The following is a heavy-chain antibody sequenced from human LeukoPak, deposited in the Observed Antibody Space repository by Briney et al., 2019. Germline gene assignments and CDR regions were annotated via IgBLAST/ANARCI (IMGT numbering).Heavy chain of an antibody. J-gene: IGHJ4*02. CDR1: GYTFTSYY. Sequence: GASVTVSCKASGYTFTSYYMHWVRPAPGQGPAWMGIINPSGGSTSYAQKFQGRVTMTRDMSTSTVYMELSSVRSEDTAVYYCARGYSSGWVLDYWGQGTLVTVSS. D-gene: IGHD6-19*01. CDR2: INPSGGST. V-gene: IGHV1-46*01. CDR3: ARGYSSGWVLDY.